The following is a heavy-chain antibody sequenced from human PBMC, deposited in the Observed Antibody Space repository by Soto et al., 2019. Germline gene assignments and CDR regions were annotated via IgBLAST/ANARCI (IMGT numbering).Heavy chain of an antibody. D-gene: IGHD2-2*01. J-gene: IGHJ5*02. V-gene: IGHV4-30-2*01. CDR1: GGSISSGYS. CDR2: IYHSGIT. Sequence: QLQLQESGSGLVKPSQTLSLTCAVSGGSISSGYSWSWIRQPPGKGLEWIGYIYHSGITYYNPFLKSRVTISVDRSKNQFSLKLSSVTAADTAVYYCARGYCSISSCSNWLDPWGQGTLVTVSS. CDR3: ARGYCSISSCSNWLDP.